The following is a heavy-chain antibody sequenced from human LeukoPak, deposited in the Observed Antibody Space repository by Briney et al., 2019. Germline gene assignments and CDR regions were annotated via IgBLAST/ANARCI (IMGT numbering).Heavy chain of an antibody. Sequence: PSETLSLTCTVSGGSISNSNYYWRWVRQPPGKGLEWIGTIYYSGNTYYNPSLKSRVTISVDTSKNQFSLRLSSVTAADTAVYFCMRHEEEDGYNAKPFDFWGQRTLVTVSS. J-gene: IGHJ4*02. D-gene: IGHD5-24*01. CDR3: MRHEEEDGYNAKPFDF. CDR1: GGSISNSNYY. CDR2: IYYSGNT. V-gene: IGHV4-39*01.